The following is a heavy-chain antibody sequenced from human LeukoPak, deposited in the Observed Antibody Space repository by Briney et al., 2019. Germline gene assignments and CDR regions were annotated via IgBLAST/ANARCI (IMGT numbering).Heavy chain of an antibody. Sequence: QSGGSLRLSCAASGFTFSSYWMSWVRQAPGKGLEWVANIKQDGSEKYYVDSVKGRFTISRDNAKNSLYLQMNSLRAEDTAVYYCARSHGITGTIKVLDYWGQGTLVTVSS. V-gene: IGHV3-7*03. CDR1: GFTFSSYW. J-gene: IGHJ4*02. CDR3: ARSHGITGTIKVLDY. D-gene: IGHD1-20*01. CDR2: IKQDGSEK.